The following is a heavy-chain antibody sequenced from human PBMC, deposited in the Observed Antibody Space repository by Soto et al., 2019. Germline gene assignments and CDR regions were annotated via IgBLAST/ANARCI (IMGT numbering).Heavy chain of an antibody. D-gene: IGHD3-3*01. CDR1: GYSFNKYW. J-gene: IGHJ6*04. CDR2: IYPSNSGT. CDR3: GSLGFIYVFLGVYYNVHHYYGIDV. Sequence: PGESLKISCKVSGYSFNKYWIAWVRQMPGKGLEWMGIIYPSNSGTRYSPSFQGQVTISADESISTAYLQWSSLKASDTAMYYWGSLGFIYVFLGVYYNVHHYYGIDVGGKGTRVPVSS. V-gene: IGHV5-51*01.